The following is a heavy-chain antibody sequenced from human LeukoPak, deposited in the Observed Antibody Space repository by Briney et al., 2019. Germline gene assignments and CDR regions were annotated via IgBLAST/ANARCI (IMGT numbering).Heavy chain of an antibody. Sequence: GGSLRLSCAASEFSFKSYSFNWVRQAPGKGLEWVSSINKGSTHMYYADSVKGRFTVSRDDAQNSLYLQMNSLSAEDTALYYCVRLRRNSDSSGYNYYYDSWGRGTQVTVSS. D-gene: IGHD3-22*01. CDR3: VRLRRNSDSSGYNYYYDS. CDR1: EFSFKSYS. CDR2: INKGSTHM. V-gene: IGHV3-21*01. J-gene: IGHJ4*02.